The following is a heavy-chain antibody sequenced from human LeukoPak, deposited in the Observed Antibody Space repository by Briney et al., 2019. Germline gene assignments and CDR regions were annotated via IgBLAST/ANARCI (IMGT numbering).Heavy chain of an antibody. Sequence: GGSLRLSCAASGFTFSGYYMSWIRQAPGKGREWVSYISSSGSTIYYADSVKGRFTISRDNAKNSLYLQMNSLRAEDTAVYYCARAEILAGPFDIWGQGTMVTVSS. CDR2: ISSSGSTI. J-gene: IGHJ3*02. CDR3: ARAEILAGPFDI. D-gene: IGHD1-14*01. V-gene: IGHV3-11*04. CDR1: GFTFSGYY.